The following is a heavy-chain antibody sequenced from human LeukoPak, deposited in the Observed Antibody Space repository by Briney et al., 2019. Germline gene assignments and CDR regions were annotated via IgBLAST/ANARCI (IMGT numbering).Heavy chain of an antibody. J-gene: IGHJ3*02. CDR3: ATPTVTTGAFDI. D-gene: IGHD4-17*01. Sequence: ASVKVSCKASGYTFSGYYIHWVRQAPGQGLEWMGWINPNSGGTDYAQNFQGRVTMTRDTSISTAYMELSRLRSDGTAVYYCATPTVTTGAFDIWGQGTMVIVSS. V-gene: IGHV1-2*02. CDR1: GYTFSGYY. CDR2: INPNSGGT.